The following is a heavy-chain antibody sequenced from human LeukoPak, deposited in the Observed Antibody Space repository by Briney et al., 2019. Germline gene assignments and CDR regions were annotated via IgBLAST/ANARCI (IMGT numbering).Heavy chain of an antibody. D-gene: IGHD2-15*01. Sequence: GGSLRLYCAASGVTFSNYGMHWVRQAPGKGLEWVAVISYEGSNKYYADSVKGRFTISRDTSKNTLYLQMNGLRAEDTAVYYCAKDLPPSCSGCTCYLGFDHCGQGALVTVST. J-gene: IGHJ4*02. CDR3: AKDLPPSCSGCTCYLGFDH. V-gene: IGHV3-30*18. CDR1: GVTFSNYG. CDR2: ISYEGSNK.